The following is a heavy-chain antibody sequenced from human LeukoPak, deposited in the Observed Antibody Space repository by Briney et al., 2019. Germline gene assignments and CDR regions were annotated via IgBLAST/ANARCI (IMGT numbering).Heavy chain of an antibody. Sequence: SETLSLTCTASGGSISSAYCSWIRQPPGKGLEWIGYISYSGSTNYNPSLKSRVTISLDKSKNQFSLKVSSVTAADTAVCYCARGVRWLHLCYFDYWGQGTLVTVSS. CDR3: ARGVRWLHLCYFDY. V-gene: IGHV4-59*01. J-gene: IGHJ4*02. CDR2: ISYSGST. D-gene: IGHD5-24*01. CDR1: GGSISSAY.